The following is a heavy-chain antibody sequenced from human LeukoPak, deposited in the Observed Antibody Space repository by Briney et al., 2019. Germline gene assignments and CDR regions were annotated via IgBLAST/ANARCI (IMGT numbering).Heavy chain of an antibody. J-gene: IGHJ4*02. Sequence: ASVKVSCKASGYTFTSYYMHWVRQAPGQGLEWMGIINPSGGSTSYAQKFQGRVTMTTDTSTSTAYMELRSLRSDDTAVCYCARDGGRDIVVVPAATHWGQGTLVTVSS. D-gene: IGHD2-2*01. CDR3: ARDGGRDIVVVPAATH. CDR1: GYTFTSYY. V-gene: IGHV1-46*01. CDR2: INPSGGST.